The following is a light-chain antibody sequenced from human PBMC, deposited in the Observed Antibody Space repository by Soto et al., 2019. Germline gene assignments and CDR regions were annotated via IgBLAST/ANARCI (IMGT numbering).Light chain of an antibody. CDR1: QSISGTY. CDR3: QQRSNGLT. J-gene: IGKJ3*01. Sequence: IVLTQSPGTLSLSPGERATFSCRASQSISGTYLAWYQQRPGQAPRLLIYDASNRASGIPARFSGSGSETDFTLTISSLEPEDFAVYYCQQRSNGLTFGPGTKVDLK. CDR2: DAS. V-gene: IGKV3-11*01.